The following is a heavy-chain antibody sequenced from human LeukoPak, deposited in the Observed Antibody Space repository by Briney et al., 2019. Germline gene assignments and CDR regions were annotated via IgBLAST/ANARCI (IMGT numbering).Heavy chain of an antibody. V-gene: IGHV3-23*01. D-gene: IGHD5-12*01. CDR3: AKVYSGYDLASFDY. CDR1: GFTFSSYA. Sequence: GGSLRLSCAASGFTFSSYAMSWVRQAPGKGLEWVSAISGSGGSTYYADPVKGRFTISRDNSKNTLYLQMNSLRAEDTAVYYCAKVYSGYDLASFDYWGQGTLVTVSS. CDR2: ISGSGGST. J-gene: IGHJ4*02.